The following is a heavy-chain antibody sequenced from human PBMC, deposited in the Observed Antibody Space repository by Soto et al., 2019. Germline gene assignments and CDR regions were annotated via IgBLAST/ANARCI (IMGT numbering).Heavy chain of an antibody. J-gene: IGHJ4*02. CDR2: ISAYNGNT. D-gene: IGHD3-3*01. Sequence: GASVKVSCKASGYTFTSYGISWVRQAPGQGLEWMGWISAYNGNTNYAQKLQGRVTTTTDTSTSTAYMELRSLRADDTAVYYCARVRFLEWLSYFDYWGQGTLVTVSS. CDR1: GYTFTSYG. CDR3: ARVRFLEWLSYFDY. V-gene: IGHV1-18*01.